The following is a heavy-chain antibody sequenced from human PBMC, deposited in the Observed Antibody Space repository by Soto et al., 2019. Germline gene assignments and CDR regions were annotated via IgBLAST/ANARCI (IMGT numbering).Heavy chain of an antibody. D-gene: IGHD6-19*01. V-gene: IGHV4-39*01. CDR2: IFYSGST. CDR1: SGSISSTIYS. Sequence: SETLSLTCTVSSGSISSTIYSWDWIRQPPGKGLEWIGSIFYSGSTYYNPSLKSRVTISVDTSKNQFSLKLSSVTAADTAVYYCARHAVHSSGFTGYWGQGTLVTVSS. CDR3: ARHAVHSSGFTGY. J-gene: IGHJ4*02.